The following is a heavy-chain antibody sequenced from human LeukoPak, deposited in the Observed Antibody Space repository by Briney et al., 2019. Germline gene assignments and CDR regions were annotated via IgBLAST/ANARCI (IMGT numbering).Heavy chain of an antibody. D-gene: IGHD3-3*01. CDR2: IYYSGST. V-gene: IGHV4-38-2*01. CDR3: ARALFGVVRSYYYYMDV. J-gene: IGHJ6*03. Sequence: LRLSCAASGFTFSDYYWGWIRQPPGKGLEWIGSIYYSGSTYYNPSLKSRVTISVDTSKNQFSLKLSSVTAADTAVYYCARALFGVVRSYYYYMDVWGKGTTVTVSS. CDR1: GFTFSDYY.